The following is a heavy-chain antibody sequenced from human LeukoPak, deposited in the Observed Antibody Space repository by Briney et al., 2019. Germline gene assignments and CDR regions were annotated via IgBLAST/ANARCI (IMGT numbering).Heavy chain of an antibody. D-gene: IGHD6-6*01. Sequence: SVKVSCKASGGTFSSYAISWVRQAPGQGLEWMRRIIPIFGTANYAQKFQGRVTITTDESTSTAYMELSSLRSEDTAVYYCASEELDSSSWLYWGQGTLVTVSS. CDR3: ASEELDSSSWLY. CDR1: GGTFSSYA. J-gene: IGHJ1*01. CDR2: IIPIFGTA. V-gene: IGHV1-69*05.